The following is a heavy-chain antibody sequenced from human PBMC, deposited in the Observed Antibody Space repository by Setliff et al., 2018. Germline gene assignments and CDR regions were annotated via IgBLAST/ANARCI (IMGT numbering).Heavy chain of an antibody. CDR3: VRQGADTGSNYDKYFRH. V-gene: IGHV4-38-2*01. CDR1: GFTFSSYE. Sequence: PSETLRLSCAVSGFTFSSYEMNWVRQAPGKGLEWIASIFHLGNAYYNPSLKSRVTMSVDTSKNQFSLRLTSVTAADTAVYYCVRQGADTGSNYDKYFRHWGQGTLVTVSS. D-gene: IGHD1-26*01. CDR2: IFHLGNA. J-gene: IGHJ1*01.